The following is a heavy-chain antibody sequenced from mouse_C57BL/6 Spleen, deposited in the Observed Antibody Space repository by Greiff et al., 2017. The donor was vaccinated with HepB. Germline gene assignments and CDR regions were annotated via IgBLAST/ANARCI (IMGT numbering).Heavy chain of an antibody. V-gene: IGHV14-4*01. CDR3: TTPGSSYGYFDV. D-gene: IGHD1-1*01. J-gene: IGHJ1*03. CDR2: IDPENGDT. CDR1: GFNIKDDY. Sequence: EVQLQQSGAELVRPGASVKLSCTASGFNIKDDYMHWVKQRPEQGLEWIGWIDPENGDTEYASKFQGKATITADTSSNTAYLQLSSLTSEDTAVYYWTTPGSSYGYFDVWGTGTTVTVSS.